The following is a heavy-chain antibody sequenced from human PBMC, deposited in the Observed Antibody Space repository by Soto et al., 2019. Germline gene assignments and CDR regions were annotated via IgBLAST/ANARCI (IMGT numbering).Heavy chain of an antibody. J-gene: IGHJ4*02. CDR1: GGTFSSYT. CDR2: IIPILGIA. Sequence: QVQLVQSGAEVKKPGSSVKVSCKASGGTFSSYTISWVRQAPGQGLEWMGRIIPILGIANYAQKFQGRVTITADKYTSTAYMELSSLRSEDTAVYYCAREGYYGSGSTIDYWGQGTLVTVSS. D-gene: IGHD3-10*01. CDR3: AREGYYGSGSTIDY. V-gene: IGHV1-69*08.